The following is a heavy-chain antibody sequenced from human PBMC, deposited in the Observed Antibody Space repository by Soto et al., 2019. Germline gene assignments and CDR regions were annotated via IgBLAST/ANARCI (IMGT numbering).Heavy chain of an antibody. CDR2: LSGSGGST. CDR3: AKGSASGRPYYFDY. D-gene: IGHD6-6*01. CDR1: GFTFDNYA. V-gene: IGHV3-23*01. J-gene: IGHJ4*02. Sequence: GGSLRLSCAASGFTFDNYAMSWVRQAPGKGLEWVSALSGSGGSTYYADSVEGRFTISRDISKNTLYLQMNSLRADDTAVYYCAKGSASGRPYYFDYWGQGTLVTVSS.